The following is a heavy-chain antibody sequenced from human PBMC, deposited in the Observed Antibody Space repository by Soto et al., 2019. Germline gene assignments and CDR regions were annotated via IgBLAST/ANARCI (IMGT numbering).Heavy chain of an antibody. D-gene: IGHD1-26*01. J-gene: IGHJ5*02. CDR2: INSDGTNI. Sequence: EVQLVESGGGLVQPGGSLRLSCAASGFTFSNYWMHWVRQAPGKGLVWVSRINSDGTNISYADSVKGRFTISRDNAQNTLYLQMNSLSAEHTAVYYCARVAVGAYWFDPWGQGTLVTVSS. V-gene: IGHV3-74*01. CDR3: ARVAVGAYWFDP. CDR1: GFTFSNYW.